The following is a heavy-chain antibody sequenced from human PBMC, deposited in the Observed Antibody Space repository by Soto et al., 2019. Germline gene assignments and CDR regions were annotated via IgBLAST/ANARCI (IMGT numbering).Heavy chain of an antibody. V-gene: IGHV4-34*01. CDR3: ARAFLTAFYSYYGMDV. Sequence: SETLSLTCAVYGGSFSGYYWSWIRQPPGKGLGWIGEINHSGSTNYNPSLKSRVTISVDTSKNQFSLKLSSVTAADTAVYYCARAFLTAFYSYYGMDVWGQGTTVTVSS. CDR1: GGSFSGYY. J-gene: IGHJ6*02. D-gene: IGHD2-21*02. CDR2: INHSGST.